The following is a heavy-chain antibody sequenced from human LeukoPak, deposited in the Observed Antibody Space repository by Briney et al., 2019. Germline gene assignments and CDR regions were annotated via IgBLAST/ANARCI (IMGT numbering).Heavy chain of an antibody. D-gene: IGHD3-16*01. J-gene: IGHJ4*02. Sequence: GGSLRLSCAASGFTFSSYSMNWVRQAPGKGLEWVSSISSSSSHIYYADSVKGRFTISRDNAKNSLYLQMNSLRAEDTAVYYCARAVGYFDYWGQGTLVTVSS. V-gene: IGHV3-21*01. CDR2: ISSSSSHI. CDR3: ARAVGYFDY. CDR1: GFTFSSYS.